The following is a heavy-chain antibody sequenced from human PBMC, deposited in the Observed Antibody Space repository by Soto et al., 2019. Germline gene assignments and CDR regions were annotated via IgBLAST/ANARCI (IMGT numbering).Heavy chain of an antibody. CDR3: ARDKGSSSSGHYYYSRMDV. CDR1: GGSISSDY. V-gene: IGHV4-59*01. J-gene: IGHJ6*02. Sequence: PWETLSLTWTVFGGSISSDYWSWFRQPPVEGLGWIGFIYYSGGTNYKPSLKSRVTISVDTSKNQFSLKLSSVTAADTVVYYCARDKGSSSSGHYYYSRMDVWGQATTVTVSS. CDR2: IYYSGGT. D-gene: IGHD6-6*01.